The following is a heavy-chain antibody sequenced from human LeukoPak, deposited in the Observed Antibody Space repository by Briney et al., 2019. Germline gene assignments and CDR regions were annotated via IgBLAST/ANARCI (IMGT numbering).Heavy chain of an antibody. V-gene: IGHV3-30*03. CDR1: GFTFSSYG. CDR3: ARDRPYYDFWSGYYLVY. J-gene: IGHJ4*02. CDR2: ISYDGSNK. Sequence: PGGSLRLSCAASGFTFSSYGMHWVRQAPGKGLEWVAVISYDGSNKYYADSVKGRFTISRDNSKNTPYLQMNSLRAEDTAVYYCARDRPYYDFWSGYYLVYWGQGTLVTVSS. D-gene: IGHD3-3*01.